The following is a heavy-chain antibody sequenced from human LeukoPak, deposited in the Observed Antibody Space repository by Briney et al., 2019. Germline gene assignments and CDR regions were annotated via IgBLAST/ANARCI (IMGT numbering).Heavy chain of an antibody. CDR3: ARFPRIRLTDPYYYYTDV. J-gene: IGHJ6*03. V-gene: IGHV1-2*02. Sequence: ASVKVSCKASGYTFTGYYMHWVRQAPGQGLEWMGWINPNSGGTNYAQKFQGRVTMTRDTSISTAYMELSRLRSDDTAVYYCARFPRIRLTDPYYYYTDVWGKGTTVTVSS. CDR1: GYTFTGYY. CDR2: INPNSGGT. D-gene: IGHD2-15*01.